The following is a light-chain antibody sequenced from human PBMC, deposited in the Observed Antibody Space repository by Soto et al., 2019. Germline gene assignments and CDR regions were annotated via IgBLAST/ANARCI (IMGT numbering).Light chain of an antibody. J-gene: IGKJ4*01. CDR3: QQRSAWPLT. V-gene: IGKV3-11*01. CDR2: DIS. Sequence: EIVFPQSPATLSLSPGERATLSCRASQSVGSDFAWYQQKRGQAPRLLIYDISNRATGIPPRFSGSGFGTDFTLTISSLEPEEFAVYCCQQRSAWPLTFGGGTQVE. CDR1: QSVGSD.